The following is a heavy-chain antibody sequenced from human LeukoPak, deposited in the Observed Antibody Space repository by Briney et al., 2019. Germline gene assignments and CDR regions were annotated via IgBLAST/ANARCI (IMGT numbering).Heavy chain of an antibody. Sequence: PSETLSLTCTVSGGSISDYNWNWIRQPAGKGLEWLGRVYSSGITNYNPSLKSRATISVDKSNNQFSLKLTSVTAADTALYYCATSHLVAWLDAFDICGQGTMVTVSS. CDR3: ATSHLVAWLDAFDI. V-gene: IGHV4-4*07. CDR2: VYSSGIT. J-gene: IGHJ3*02. CDR1: GGSISDYN. D-gene: IGHD5-12*01.